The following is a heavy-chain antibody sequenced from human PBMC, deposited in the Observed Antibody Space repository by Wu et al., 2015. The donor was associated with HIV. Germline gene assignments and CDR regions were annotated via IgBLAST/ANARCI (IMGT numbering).Heavy chain of an antibody. CDR3: ARHPGYCSGGSCYDFDY. V-gene: IGHV1-69*05. CDR1: GGTFSSYA. J-gene: IGHJ4*02. D-gene: IGHD2-15*01. CDR2: IIPIFGTA. Sequence: QVQLVAGLGREVKKPGSSVKVSCKASGGTFSSYAISWVRQAPGQGLEWMGGIIPIFGTANYAQKFQGRVTITTDESTSTAYMELSSLRSEDTAVYYCARHPGYCSGGSCYDFDYWGQGTLVTVSS.